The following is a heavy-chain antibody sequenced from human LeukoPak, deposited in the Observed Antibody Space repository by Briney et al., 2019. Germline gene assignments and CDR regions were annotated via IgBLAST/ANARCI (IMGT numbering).Heavy chain of an antibody. CDR1: GFTFSSYA. J-gene: IGHJ4*02. CDR3: AREATYYYDTSGYSFDY. D-gene: IGHD3-22*01. CDR2: ISFDGSNK. V-gene: IGHV3-30-3*01. Sequence: GGSLRLSCAASGFTFSSYAMHWVRQAPGKGLEWVAMISFDGSNKYYADSVKGRFTISRDNSKNTLYLQMNSLRAEDTAVYYCAREATYYYDTSGYSFDYWGQGTLVTVSS.